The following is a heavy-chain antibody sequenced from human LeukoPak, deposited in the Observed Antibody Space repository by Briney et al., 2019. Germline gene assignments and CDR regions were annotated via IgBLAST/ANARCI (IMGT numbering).Heavy chain of an antibody. CDR2: IYYNGDT. V-gene: IGHV4-59*01. D-gene: IGHD3-10*01. J-gene: IGHJ5*02. CDR3: VRGPYGSSISNWFDL. CDR1: GDSITGYS. Sequence: SETLSLTCSVSGDSITGYSWSWIRQTPGKGLEWIGYIYYNGDTHYNPSLNSRLSMSVDTPKKQFSLNLRSVTAADTAVYYCVRGPYGSSISNWFDLWGQGLLVTVSS.